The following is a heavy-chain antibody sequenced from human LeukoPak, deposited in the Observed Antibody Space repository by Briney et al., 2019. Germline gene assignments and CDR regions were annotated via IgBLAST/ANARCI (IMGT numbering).Heavy chain of an antibody. V-gene: IGHV3-7*03. CDR3: ARVSYYYDSSGYNNDAFDI. CDR1: GFTFSSYG. D-gene: IGHD3-22*01. CDR2: IKQDGSEK. Sequence: GGSLRLSCAASGFTFSSYGMHWVRQAPGKGLEWVANIKQDGSEKYYVDSVKGRFTISRDNAKNSLYLQMNSLRAEDTAVYYCARVSYYYDSSGYNNDAFDIWGQGTMVTVSS. J-gene: IGHJ3*02.